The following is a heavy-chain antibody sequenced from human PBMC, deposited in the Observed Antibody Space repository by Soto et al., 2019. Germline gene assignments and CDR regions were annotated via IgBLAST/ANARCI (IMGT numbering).Heavy chain of an antibody. Sequence: GESLKISCAASGFTFSSYWMHWVRQAPGKGLVWVSRIKTDGSWTSHADSVKGRFTISRDNAKNTLYLQMNSLRGEDTAVYYCARESTASVTMDYWGQGSLVTVSS. CDR1: GFTFSSYW. D-gene: IGHD2-2*01. J-gene: IGHJ4*02. CDR2: IKTDGSWT. V-gene: IGHV3-74*01. CDR3: ARESTASVTMDY.